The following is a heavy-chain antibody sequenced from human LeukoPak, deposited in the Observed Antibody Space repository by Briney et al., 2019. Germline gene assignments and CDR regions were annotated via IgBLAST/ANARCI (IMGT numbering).Heavy chain of an antibody. CDR2: ISSSSSYI. CDR3: ARDRQQDYFDY. V-gene: IGHV3-21*03. CDR1: GFTFSSYS. J-gene: IGHJ4*02. Sequence: GGSLRLSCAASGFTFSSYSMNWVRQAPGKGVERVSSISSSSSYIYYADSVKGRFTISRDNAKKSLYLQMNSLRAEDTAVYYCARDRQQDYFDYWGQGTLVTVSS. D-gene: IGHD6-13*01.